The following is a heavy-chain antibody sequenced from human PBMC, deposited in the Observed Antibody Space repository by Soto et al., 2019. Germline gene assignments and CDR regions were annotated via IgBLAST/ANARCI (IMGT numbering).Heavy chain of an antibody. D-gene: IGHD3-16*01. Sequence: QITLKESGPTLVKPTQTLTLTCTFSGFSLTTRGVGVGWIRQPPGKALECLALIYWDDDKRYSPSLQSRLSPTKDTSKNQVVLTMTNVDPVDTATYYCAHIPNYYQYDWFDPWGQGTLVSVSS. CDR1: GFSLTTRGVG. J-gene: IGHJ5*02. CDR3: AHIPNYYQYDWFDP. CDR2: IYWDDDK. V-gene: IGHV2-5*02.